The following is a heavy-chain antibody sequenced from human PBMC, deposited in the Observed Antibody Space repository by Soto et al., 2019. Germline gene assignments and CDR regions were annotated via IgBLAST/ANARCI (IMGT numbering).Heavy chain of an antibody. V-gene: IGHV3-30-3*01. D-gene: IGHD5-18*01. Sequence: PGGSLRLSCAASGFTFSSYAMHWVRQAPGKGLEWVAVISYDGSNKYYADSVKGRFTISRDNSKNTLYLQMNSLRAEDTAVYYCARDLKAEWIQLWTYYFDYWGQGTLVTVSS. CDR3: ARDLKAEWIQLWTYYFDY. J-gene: IGHJ4*02. CDR1: GFTFSSYA. CDR2: ISYDGSNK.